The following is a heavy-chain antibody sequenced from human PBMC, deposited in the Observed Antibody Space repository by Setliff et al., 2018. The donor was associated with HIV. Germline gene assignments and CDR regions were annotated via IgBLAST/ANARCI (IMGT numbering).Heavy chain of an antibody. V-gene: IGHV3-48*04. Sequence: ETLSLTCIVSGASISSDTWSWIRQPPGKGLDWVSYISSSGSTIYYADSVKGRFTVYRDNTKNSLYLQMNSLRTEDTAVYFCAKNLYSSRWSPLDYWGQGTLVTVSS. CDR3: AKNLYSSRWSPLDY. CDR2: ISSSGSTI. D-gene: IGHD6-13*01. CDR1: GASISSDT. J-gene: IGHJ4*02.